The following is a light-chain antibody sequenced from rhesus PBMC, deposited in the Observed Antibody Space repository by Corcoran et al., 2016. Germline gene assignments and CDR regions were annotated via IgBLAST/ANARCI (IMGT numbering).Light chain of an antibody. J-gene: IGKJ1*01. CDR3: QQSSDSWT. Sequence: ETVVTQSPATLALSPGERATLSCRASQSVGSHLAWYQQKPGQAPRLLIYSASSRATGNPDRFSGSRSGTDFTLTHSSLEPEDVGIYYCQQSSDSWTFGQGTKVEI. CDR2: SAS. CDR1: QSVGSH. V-gene: IGKV3-24*04.